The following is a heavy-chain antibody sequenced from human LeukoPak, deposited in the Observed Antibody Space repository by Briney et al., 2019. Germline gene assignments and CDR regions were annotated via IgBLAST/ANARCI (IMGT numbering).Heavy chain of an antibody. CDR3: LFSIVQH. D-gene: IGHD3-10*02. CDR2: IKSKTDGETI. Sequence: PGGSLRLSCAASGFTFSDAWMSWVRQAPGKGLEWVGRIKSKTDGETIDYGTAMKDRFRISRDDSKNTLYLQMNSLKTEDTAVYYCLFSIVQHWGQGTLVTVSS. J-gene: IGHJ1*01. V-gene: IGHV3-15*01. CDR1: GFTFSDAW.